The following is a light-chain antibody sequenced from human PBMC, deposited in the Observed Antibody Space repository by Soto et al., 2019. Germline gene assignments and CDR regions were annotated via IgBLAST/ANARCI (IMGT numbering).Light chain of an antibody. CDR2: KAS. J-gene: IGKJ1*01. CDR3: QQYNSYLWT. CDR1: ESISSW. Sequence: DIQMTQSPSTLSASVGDRVTITCRASESISSWLAWYQQKPGKAPKLLIHKASSLASEVPSRFSGSGSGTEFTLTISSLQPDDFATYYCQQYNSYLWTFGQGTKVEIK. V-gene: IGKV1-5*03.